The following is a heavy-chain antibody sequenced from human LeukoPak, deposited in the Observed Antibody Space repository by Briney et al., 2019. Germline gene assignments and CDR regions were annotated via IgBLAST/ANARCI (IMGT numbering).Heavy chain of an antibody. Sequence: GGSLRLSCVASGFTFSRYWMSWVRQAPGKGLEWVANIEQVGDEEYYVDSVKGRFTISRDNAKNSLYLQVNSLRVDDTAVYYCARGGKMTARYWGQGTLVTVSS. CDR2: IEQVGDEE. D-gene: IGHD2-21*02. CDR1: GFTFSRYW. J-gene: IGHJ4*02. V-gene: IGHV3-7*04. CDR3: ARGGKMTARY.